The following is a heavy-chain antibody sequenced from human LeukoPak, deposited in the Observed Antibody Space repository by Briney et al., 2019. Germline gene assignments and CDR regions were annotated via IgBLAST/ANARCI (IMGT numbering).Heavy chain of an antibody. D-gene: IGHD1-26*01. CDR3: ARVKVSVGALLKDAFDI. CDR1: GYTFTSYG. Sequence: ASVKVSCKASGYTFTSYGISWVRQAPGQGLEWMGWISAYNGNTNYAQKLQGRVTMTTDTSTSTAYMELRSLRSDDTAVYYCARVKVSVGALLKDAFDIWGQGTMVTVSS. V-gene: IGHV1-18*01. CDR2: ISAYNGNT. J-gene: IGHJ3*02.